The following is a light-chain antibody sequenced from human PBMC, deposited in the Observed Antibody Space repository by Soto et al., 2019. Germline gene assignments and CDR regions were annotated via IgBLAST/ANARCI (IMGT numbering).Light chain of an antibody. Sequence: EIVMTQSTATLSVSPGERATLSCRASQSVAINLAWYQQKPGQAPRLLIYGASTRATGIPARFSGSGSGTDFTLTISSLEPEDFAVYYCQQRSNWPRTFGQGTKVDIK. CDR1: QSVAIN. CDR2: GAS. V-gene: IGKV3-15*01. J-gene: IGKJ1*01. CDR3: QQRSNWPRT.